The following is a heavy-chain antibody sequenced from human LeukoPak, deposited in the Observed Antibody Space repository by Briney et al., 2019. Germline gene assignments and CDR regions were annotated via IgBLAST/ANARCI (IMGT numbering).Heavy chain of an antibody. V-gene: IGHV1-69*06. Sequence: SVKVSCTASGYTFTSYYMHWVRQAPGQGLEWMGGIIPIFGTANYAQKFQGRVTITADKSTSTAYMELSSLRSEDTAVYYCARGEGNDSSGFDIWGQGTMVTVSS. CDR2: IIPIFGTA. D-gene: IGHD3-22*01. J-gene: IGHJ3*02. CDR1: GYTFTSYY. CDR3: ARGEGNDSSGFDI.